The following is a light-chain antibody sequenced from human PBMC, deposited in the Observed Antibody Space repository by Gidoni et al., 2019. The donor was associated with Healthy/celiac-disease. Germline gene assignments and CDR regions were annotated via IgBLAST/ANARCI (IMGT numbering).Light chain of an antibody. CDR3: QQYSGGPPLT. Sequence: IVMPQSQATLSVSPGARATFPCRASQSVGSNLAWYQHNPGQAPRILISGASTRATGVPARFSGGGSGTEFTLTINGLQSEDFAVYYCQQYSGGPPLTFGQGTKVDLK. CDR1: QSVGSN. CDR2: GAS. J-gene: IGKJ1*01. V-gene: IGKV3-15*01.